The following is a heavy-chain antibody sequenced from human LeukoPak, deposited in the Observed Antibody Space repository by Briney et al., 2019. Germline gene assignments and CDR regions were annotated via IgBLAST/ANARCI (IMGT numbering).Heavy chain of an antibody. Sequence: PSETLSLTCTVSGGSISSYYWSWIRQPPGKGLEWIGYIYYSGSTNYNPSLKSRVTISVDTSKNQFSLKLSSVTAADTAVYYCARSLYRYSDCWGQGTLVTVSS. CDR2: IYYSGST. CDR1: GGSISSYY. J-gene: IGHJ4*02. D-gene: IGHD2-2*02. V-gene: IGHV4-59*01. CDR3: ARSLYRYSDC.